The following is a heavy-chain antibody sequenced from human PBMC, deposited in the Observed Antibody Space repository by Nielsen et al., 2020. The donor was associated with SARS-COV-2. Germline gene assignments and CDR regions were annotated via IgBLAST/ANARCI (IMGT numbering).Heavy chain of an antibody. D-gene: IGHD6-13*01. CDR1: GGTFSSYA. J-gene: IGHJ4*02. CDR3: ARGEGIAAAGTDY. V-gene: IGHV1-69*04. CDR2: IIPILGIA. Sequence: SVKVSCKASGGTFSSYAISWVRQAPGQGLEWMGRIIPILGIANYAQKFQGRVTITADKSTSTAYMELRSLRSDDTAVYYCARGEGIAAAGTDYWGQGTLVTVSS.